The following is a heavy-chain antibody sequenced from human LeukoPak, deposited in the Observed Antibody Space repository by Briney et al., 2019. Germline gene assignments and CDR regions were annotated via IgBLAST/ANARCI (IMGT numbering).Heavy chain of an antibody. CDR2: INPNSGGT. D-gene: IGHD3-10*01. Sequence: ASVKASCKASGYTFTGYYMHWVRQAPGQGLEWMGWINPNSGGTNYAQKFQGWVTMTRDTSISTAYMELSRLRSDDTAVYYCARAVLSPNWFDPWCQGTLVTVSS. CDR3: ARAVLSPNWFDP. J-gene: IGHJ5*02. V-gene: IGHV1-2*04. CDR1: GYTFTGYY.